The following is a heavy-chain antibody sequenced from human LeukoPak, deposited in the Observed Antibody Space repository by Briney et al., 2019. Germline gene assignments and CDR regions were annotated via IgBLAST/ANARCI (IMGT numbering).Heavy chain of an antibody. CDR2: INPNSGGT. J-gene: IGHJ4*02. CDR3: AREGYVAVAGAFDY. CDR1: GCTFTGYY. Sequence: ASVKVSCKASGCTFTGYYMHWVRQAPGQGLGWMGWINPNSGGTNYAQKFQGRVTMTRDTSISTAYMELSRLRSDDTAVYYCAREGYVAVAGAFDYWGQGTLVTVSS. D-gene: IGHD6-19*01. V-gene: IGHV1-2*02.